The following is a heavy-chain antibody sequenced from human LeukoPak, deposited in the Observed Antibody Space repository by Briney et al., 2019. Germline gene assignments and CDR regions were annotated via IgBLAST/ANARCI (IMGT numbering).Heavy chain of an antibody. V-gene: IGHV1-69*04. CDR3: AGTGQGDIVATIFDY. D-gene: IGHD5-12*01. J-gene: IGHJ4*02. Sequence: ASVKVSFKASGGTFSSYAISWVRQAPGQGLEWMGRIIPILGIASYAQKFQGRVMITADKSTSTAYLELSSLRSEDTAVYYCAGTGQGDIVATIFDYWGQGTLVTVSS. CDR1: GGTFSSYA. CDR2: IIPILGIA.